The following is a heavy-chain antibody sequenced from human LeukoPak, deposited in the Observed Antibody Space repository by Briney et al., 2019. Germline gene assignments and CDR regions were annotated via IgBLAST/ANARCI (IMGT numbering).Heavy chain of an antibody. CDR1: GGSISSTTYY. CDR2: IYHTSDT. CDR3: SGERAGSIVDY. D-gene: IGHD6-13*01. Sequence: SETLSLTCTVSGGSISSTTYYWGWIRQPPGKGLEWIGSIYHTSDTYDNPSLKCRVTISLDTSKNQFSLSLTSVTAADAAVYYCSGERAGSIVDYWGQGTLVTVSS. V-gene: IGHV4-39*02. J-gene: IGHJ4*02.